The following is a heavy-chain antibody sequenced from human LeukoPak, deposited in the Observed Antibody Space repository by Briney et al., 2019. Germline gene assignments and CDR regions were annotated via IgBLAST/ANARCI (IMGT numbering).Heavy chain of an antibody. J-gene: IGHJ6*03. CDR1: GFTFSSYS. V-gene: IGHV3-21*01. CDR2: ISSSSSYI. CDR3: ARVRSDSSSWWPYYYYYMDV. Sequence: GGSLRLSCAASGFTFSSYSMNWVRQAPGKGLEWVSSISSSSSYIYYADSVKGRFTISRDNAKNSLYLQMNSLRAEDTAVYYCARVRSDSSSWWPYYYYYMDVWGKGTTVTVSS. D-gene: IGHD6-13*01.